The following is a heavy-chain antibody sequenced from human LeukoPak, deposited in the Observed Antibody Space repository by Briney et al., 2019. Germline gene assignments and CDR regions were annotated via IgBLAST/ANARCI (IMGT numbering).Heavy chain of an antibody. V-gene: IGHV4-39*01. CDR1: GGSISSSSYY. Sequence: PSETLSLTCTVSGGSISSSSYYWVWMRQPPGKGLEWIGSIYYSGSTYYNPSLKSRVTISVDTSKNQFSLRLNSVTVADTAVYYCARHTSMVRGVMKYYFDYWGQGTLATVSS. J-gene: IGHJ4*02. CDR3: ARHTSMVRGVMKYYFDY. CDR2: IYYSGST. D-gene: IGHD3-10*01.